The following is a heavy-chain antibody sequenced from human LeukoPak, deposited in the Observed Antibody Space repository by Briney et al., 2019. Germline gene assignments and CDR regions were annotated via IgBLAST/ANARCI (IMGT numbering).Heavy chain of an antibody. CDR2: MNPNSGNT. D-gene: IGHD2-15*01. CDR1: GYTFGSYD. V-gene: IGHV1-8*01. CDR3: ARTLRRHCSGGSCYSPHLDY. Sequence: GASVKVSCKASGYTFGSYDINWVRQATGQGLEWMGWMNPNSGNTGYTQKFQGRVTMTRDSSISTAYMGLSSLRSEDTAVYYCARTLRRHCSGGSCYSPHLDYWGQGTLVTVSS. J-gene: IGHJ4*02.